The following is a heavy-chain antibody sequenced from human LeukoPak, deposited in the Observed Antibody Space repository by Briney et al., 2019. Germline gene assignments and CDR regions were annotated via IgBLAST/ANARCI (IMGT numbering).Heavy chain of an antibody. V-gene: IGHV4-59*01. CDR1: GGAISGYY. Sequence: SETLSLTCTVSGGAISGYYWSWIRQPPGKGLEWIGYIHYSGSTNYSPSLKSRIIISLDTSMDQFSLNLNSVTAADTAVYYCSRVSAMWLGFSDLWGQGTLVTVSS. J-gene: IGHJ5*02. CDR3: SRVSAMWLGFSDL. CDR2: IHYSGST. D-gene: IGHD6-19*01.